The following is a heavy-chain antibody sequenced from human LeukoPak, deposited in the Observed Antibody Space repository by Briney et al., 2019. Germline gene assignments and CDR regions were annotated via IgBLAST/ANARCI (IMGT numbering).Heavy chain of an antibody. V-gene: IGHV4-38-2*02. D-gene: IGHD6-25*01. CDR1: GYSISSGYY. CDR3: ARVRSNGYYYYYYYMDV. J-gene: IGHJ6*03. CDR2: IYHSGST. Sequence: PSETLSLTCTVSGYSISSGYYWGWIRQPPGKGLEWIGSIYHSGSTYYNPSLKSRVTISVDTSKNQFSLKLSSVTAADTAVYYCARVRSNGYYYYYYYMDVWGKGTTVTISS.